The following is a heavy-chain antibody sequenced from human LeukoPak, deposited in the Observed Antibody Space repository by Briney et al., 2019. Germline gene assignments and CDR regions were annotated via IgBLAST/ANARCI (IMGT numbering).Heavy chain of an antibody. V-gene: IGHV3-23*01. CDR1: GFTFGRYA. Sequence: GGSLRLSCAASGFTFGRYAMSWVRQAPGKALEWVSAISASDGRTYYADAVKGRFTVSRDNSQSTMYLQLNSLKAEDTAVYYCATHNLLAGPHDYWGQGTLVTVSS. J-gene: IGHJ4*02. CDR2: ISASDGRT. CDR3: ATHNLLAGPHDY. D-gene: IGHD1-14*01.